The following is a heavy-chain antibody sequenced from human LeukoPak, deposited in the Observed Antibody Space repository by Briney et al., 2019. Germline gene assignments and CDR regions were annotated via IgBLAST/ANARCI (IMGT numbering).Heavy chain of an antibody. CDR1: GFTFSSYA. J-gene: IGHJ5*02. V-gene: IGHV3-23*01. CDR3: AKDSYGSGSYYKGVNWFDP. D-gene: IGHD3-10*01. CDR2: ISGSGGST. Sequence: GGSLRLSCAASGFTFSSYAMSWVRQAPGKGLEWVSAISGSGGSTYYADSVKGRFTISRDNTKNSLYLQMNSLRAEDTAVYYCAKDSYGSGSYYKGVNWFDPWGQGTLVTVSS.